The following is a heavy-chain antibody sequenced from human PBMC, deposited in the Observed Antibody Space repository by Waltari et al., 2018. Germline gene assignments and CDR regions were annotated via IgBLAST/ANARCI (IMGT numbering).Heavy chain of an antibody. Sequence: EEQMLESGGGLVQPGGSLRLSCTGSGFTFSTFAMNWVRQVPGKGVEGVSTISSSGADTYYADSVKDRFTISRDNSAETFYLEMNNLRVGDTAMYYCAKSQRRPLVLYGLDVWGQGTAVTVSS. D-gene: IGHD2-8*02. J-gene: IGHJ6*02. CDR2: ISSSGADT. CDR3: AKSQRRPLVLYGLDV. V-gene: IGHV3-23*01. CDR1: GFTFSTFA.